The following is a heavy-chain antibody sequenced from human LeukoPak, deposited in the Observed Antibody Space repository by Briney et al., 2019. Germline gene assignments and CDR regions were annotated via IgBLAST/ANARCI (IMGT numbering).Heavy chain of an antibody. Sequence: GGSLRLSCAASGFTFSSYGMHWVRQAPGKGLEWVAFIRYDGSNKYYADSVKGLFTISRDNSKNTLYLQMNSLRAEDTAVYYCAKIRYCSSTSCYLHAFDIWGQGTMVTASS. V-gene: IGHV3-30*02. CDR3: AKIRYCSSTSCYLHAFDI. CDR1: GFTFSSYG. J-gene: IGHJ3*02. CDR2: IRYDGSNK. D-gene: IGHD2-2*01.